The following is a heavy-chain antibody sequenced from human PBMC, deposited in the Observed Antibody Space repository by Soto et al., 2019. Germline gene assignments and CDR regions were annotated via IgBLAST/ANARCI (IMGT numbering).Heavy chain of an antibody. Sequence: GGSLRLSCAASGFTFDDYAMHWVRQAPGKGLEWVSGISWNSGSIGYADSVKGRFTISRDNAKNSLYLQMNSLRAEDTALYYCAKDLIRIAVTDAFDIWGQGTMVTVSS. CDR2: ISWNSGSI. CDR3: AKDLIRIAVTDAFDI. J-gene: IGHJ3*02. CDR1: GFTFDDYA. V-gene: IGHV3-9*01. D-gene: IGHD6-19*01.